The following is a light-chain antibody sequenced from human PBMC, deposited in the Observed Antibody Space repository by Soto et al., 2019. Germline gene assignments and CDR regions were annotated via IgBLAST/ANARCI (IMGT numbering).Light chain of an antibody. Sequence: EIVLTQSPGTLSLSPGERATLSCRASQSVQFNYVAWYQQKPGQAPRLLIYGASSRATGIPARFSGSGSGTEFALTLVGLECKRFAVYYCQQYDNLPGTCAEGTKVDIK. V-gene: IGKV3-20*01. J-gene: IGKJ1*01. CDR3: QQYDNLPGT. CDR1: QSVQFNY. CDR2: GAS.